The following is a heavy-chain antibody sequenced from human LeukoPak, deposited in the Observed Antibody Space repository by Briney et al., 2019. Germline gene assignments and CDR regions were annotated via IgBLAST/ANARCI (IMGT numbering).Heavy chain of an antibody. D-gene: IGHD3-3*02. Sequence: GASVKVSCKASGYTFSGYYMHWVRQAPGQGPEWMGWINPNSGGTDYAQKFQGRVTMTRDTSINTAYMELSGLTSDDTAVYYCARDGTVASEGMDVWGQGTTVTVSS. V-gene: IGHV1-2*02. CDR2: INPNSGGT. CDR1: GYTFSGYY. J-gene: IGHJ6*02. CDR3: ARDGTVASEGMDV.